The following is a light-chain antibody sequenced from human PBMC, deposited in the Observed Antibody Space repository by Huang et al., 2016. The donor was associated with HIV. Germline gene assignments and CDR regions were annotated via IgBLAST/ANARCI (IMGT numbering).Light chain of an antibody. CDR3: QQYGSSPPLFT. CDR2: GAS. CDR1: QSVSSSY. J-gene: IGKJ3*01. V-gene: IGKV3-20*01. Sequence: EIVLTQSPGTLSLSPGERVTLSCRASQSVSSSYLAWYQQKPGQAPRLLIYGASSRATGIPDRFSGSGSGTDFTLTISRLEPEDFAVYYCQQYGSSPPLFTFGPGTKVDIK.